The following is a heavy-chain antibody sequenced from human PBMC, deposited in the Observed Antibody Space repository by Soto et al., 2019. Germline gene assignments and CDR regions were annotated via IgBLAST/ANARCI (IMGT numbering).Heavy chain of an antibody. CDR1: GYTFSSNG. D-gene: IGHD6-19*01. V-gene: IGHV1-18*04. J-gene: IGHJ4*02. CDR2: ISTFNGNA. CDR3: ARLHGYSSGWYDY. Sequence: QVQLVQSGAEVKKPGASVKVSCKASGYTFSSNGVSWVRQAPGQGLEWMGWISTFNGNAHYAQKFQGRVTMTTDTSTNPAYMELTSLSSDDTAVYYCARLHGYSSGWYDYWGPGTLVTVSS.